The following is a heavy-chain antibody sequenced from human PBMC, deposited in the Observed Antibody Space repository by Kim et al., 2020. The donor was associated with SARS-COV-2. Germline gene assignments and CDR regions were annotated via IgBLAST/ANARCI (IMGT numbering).Heavy chain of an antibody. D-gene: IGHD6-13*01. V-gene: IGHV4-34*01. J-gene: IGHJ5*02. CDR1: GGSFSGYY. CDR2: INHSGST. Sequence: SETLSLTCAVYGGSFSGYYWSWIRQPPGKGLEWIGEINHSGSTNYNPSLKSRVTISVDTSKYQFSLKLSSVTAADTAVYHCARGLIAAAGTVWFDPWGQGTLVTVSS. CDR3: ARGLIAAAGTVWFDP.